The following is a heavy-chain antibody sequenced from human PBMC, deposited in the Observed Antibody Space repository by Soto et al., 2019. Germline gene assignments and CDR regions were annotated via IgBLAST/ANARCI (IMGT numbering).Heavy chain of an antibody. CDR3: ARDPHCSSTSCLNWFDP. J-gene: IGHJ5*02. D-gene: IGHD2-2*01. CDR2: INHSGST. CDR1: GGSFGGYY. Sequence: SETLSLTCAVYGGSFGGYYWSWIRQPPGKWLEWIGEINHSGSTNYNPSLKSRVTISVDTSKNQFSLKLSSVTAADTAVYYCARDPHCSSTSCLNWFDPWGQGTLVTVS. V-gene: IGHV4-34*01.